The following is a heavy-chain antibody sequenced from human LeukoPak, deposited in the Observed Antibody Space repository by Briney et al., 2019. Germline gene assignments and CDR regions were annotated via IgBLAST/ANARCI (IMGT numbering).Heavy chain of an antibody. CDR2: INPNSGGT. D-gene: IGHD2-15*01. J-gene: IGHJ4*02. V-gene: IGHV1-2*04. CDR1: RYTLTGHY. Sequence: ASVKVSCLASRYTLTGHYMHWVRQAPGPGLEWMGWINPNSGGTNYAQKFQGWVTMTRDTSISTAYMELSRLRSDDTAVYYCARGHCSGGTCYVDYWGQGTLVTVSS. CDR3: ARGHCSGGTCYVDY.